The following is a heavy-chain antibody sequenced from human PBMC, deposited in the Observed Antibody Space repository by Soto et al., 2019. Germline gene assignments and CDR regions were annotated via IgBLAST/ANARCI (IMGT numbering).Heavy chain of an antibody. D-gene: IGHD3-16*02. CDR2: VSYSGNT. J-gene: IGHJ4*02. CDR1: GGSISNGDYY. Sequence: PSETLSLTCTVSGGSISNGDYYWSWIRQPPGKGLEWIGYVSYSGNTYYNPSLQSRVTISGDTSKNQFSLNLNSVTAADAAVYFCARTNYGSFWGSYRFDYWGQGALVTVSS. CDR3: ARTNYGSFWGSYRFDY. V-gene: IGHV4-30-4*01.